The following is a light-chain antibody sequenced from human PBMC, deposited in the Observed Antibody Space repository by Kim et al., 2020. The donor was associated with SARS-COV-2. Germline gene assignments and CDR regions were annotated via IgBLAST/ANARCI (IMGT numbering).Light chain of an antibody. CDR1: SNNVANQG. CDR2: RNN. V-gene: IGLV10-54*01. CDR3: SAWDSRLSACL. J-gene: IGLJ3*02. Sequence: RQTAALPCTENSNNVANQGAACLQQHQGHPPKLLSYRNNSRPSGISERLSSSRSGNTASLSITGLPPADEADYSFSAWDSRLSACLFGGGPQLTVL.